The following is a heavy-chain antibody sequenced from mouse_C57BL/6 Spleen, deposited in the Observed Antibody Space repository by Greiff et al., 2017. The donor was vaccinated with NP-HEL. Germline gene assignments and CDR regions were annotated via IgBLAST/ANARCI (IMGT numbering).Heavy chain of an antibody. V-gene: IGHV5-9-1*02. D-gene: IGHD2-1*01. CDR1: GFTFSSYA. J-gene: IGHJ4*01. CDR2: ISSGGDYI. CDR3: TSDEGVYGNYAMDY. Sequence: EVMLVESGEGLVKPGGSLKLSCAASGFTFSSYAMSWVRQTPEKRLEWVAYISSGGDYIYYADTVKGRFTISRDNARNTLYLQMSSLKSEDTAMYYCTSDEGVYGNYAMDYWGQGTSVTVSS.